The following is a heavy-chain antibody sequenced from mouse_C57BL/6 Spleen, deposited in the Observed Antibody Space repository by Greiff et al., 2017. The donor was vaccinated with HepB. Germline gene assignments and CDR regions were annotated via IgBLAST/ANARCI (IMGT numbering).Heavy chain of an antibody. Sequence: QVQLKQPGAELVKPGASVKMSCKASGYTFTSYWITWVKQRPGQGLEWIGDIYPGSGSTNYNEKFKSKATLTVDTSSSTAYMQLSSLTSEDSAVYYCARDTTVVAPFSYWGQGTLVTVSA. V-gene: IGHV1-55*01. CDR3: ARDTTVVAPFSY. CDR2: IYPGSGST. CDR1: GYTFTSYW. J-gene: IGHJ3*01. D-gene: IGHD1-1*01.